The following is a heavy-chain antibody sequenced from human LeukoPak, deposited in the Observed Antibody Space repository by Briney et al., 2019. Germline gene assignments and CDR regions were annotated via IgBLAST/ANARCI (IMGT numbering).Heavy chain of an antibody. CDR2: ISSSGTTI. CDR3: ARGYQYNKGDWFDP. D-gene: IGHD1-14*01. J-gene: IGHJ5*02. CDR1: GFTFSSYE. Sequence: PGGSLRLSCAASGFTFSSYEMNWVREAPGKGLERVSYISSSGTTIYYADSVKGRFTISGDNAKNSLYLQRNSLRVEDTAVYYCARGYQYNKGDWFDPWGQGTLVTVSS. V-gene: IGHV3-48*03.